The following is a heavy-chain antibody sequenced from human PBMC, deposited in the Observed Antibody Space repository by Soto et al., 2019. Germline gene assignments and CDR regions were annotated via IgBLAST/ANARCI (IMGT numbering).Heavy chain of an antibody. Sequence: SETLSLTCTVSSGSISSYYWSWIRQPPGKGLEWIGYIYYSGITNYNPSLKSRVTISVDTSKNQFSLKLSSVTAADTAVYYCARYKSNYYYGMDVWGQGTTVTVS. D-gene: IGHD1-20*01. CDR3: ARYKSNYYYGMDV. CDR2: IYYSGIT. J-gene: IGHJ6*02. CDR1: SGSISSYY. V-gene: IGHV4-59*01.